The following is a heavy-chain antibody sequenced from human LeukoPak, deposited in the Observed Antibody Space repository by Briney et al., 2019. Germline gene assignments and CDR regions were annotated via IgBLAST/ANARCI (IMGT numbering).Heavy chain of an antibody. CDR3: ARDKPHYDFWSGYYFGDYYYYGMDV. D-gene: IGHD3-3*01. Sequence: SVKVSCKASGGTFSSYAISWVRQAPGQGLEWMGGIIPIFGTANYAQKFQGRVTITADESTSTAYMELSSLRSEDTAVYYCARDKPHYDFWSGYYFGDYYYYGMDVWGQGTTVTVSS. CDR1: GGTFSSYA. J-gene: IGHJ6*02. CDR2: IIPIFGTA. V-gene: IGHV1-69*13.